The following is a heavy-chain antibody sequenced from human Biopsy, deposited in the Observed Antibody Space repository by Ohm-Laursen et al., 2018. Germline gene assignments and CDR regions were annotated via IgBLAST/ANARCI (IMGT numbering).Heavy chain of an antibody. CDR1: GGPFNNHA. D-gene: IGHD3-3*01. CDR3: ARDLLEWSLPS. J-gene: IGHJ4*02. CDR2: IIGMFGTA. V-gene: IGHV1-69*01. Sequence: SSVKVSCKASGGPFNNHAFSWVRQAPGQGLEWMGGIIGMFGTADYAQRFQGRVTITADEPTSTAYLELSSLRSDDTAIYYCARDLLEWSLPSWGQGTLVTVSP.